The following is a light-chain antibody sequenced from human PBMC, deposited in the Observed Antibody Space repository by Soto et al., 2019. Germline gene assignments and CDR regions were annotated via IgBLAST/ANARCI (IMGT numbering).Light chain of an antibody. CDR1: QTLGTKY. Sequence: EIVLTQSPGTLSLSPGERATLSCRASQTLGTKYLAWYQQKPGQAPSLLIYDTSNRATGVPDRFSCSGSGTDFTLTISKLEPEDFAVYYCHHYGTSPPNTFGQGTKREIK. J-gene: IGKJ2*01. V-gene: IGKV3-20*01. CDR3: HHYGTSPPNT. CDR2: DTS.